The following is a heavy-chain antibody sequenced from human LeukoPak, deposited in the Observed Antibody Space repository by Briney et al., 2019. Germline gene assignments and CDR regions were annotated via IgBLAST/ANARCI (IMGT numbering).Heavy chain of an antibody. V-gene: IGHV3-30*02. J-gene: IGHJ6*03. CDR1: GFTFSSYG. CDR2: IRYDGSNK. Sequence: GSLRLSCAASGFTFSSYGMHWVRQAPGKGLEWVTFIRYDGSNKYYADSVKGRFTISRDNSKNTLYLQMNSLRAEDTAVYFCAKDGYSGATYYCYMDVWGKGTTVTVSS. D-gene: IGHD6-19*01. CDR3: AKDGYSGATYYCYMDV.